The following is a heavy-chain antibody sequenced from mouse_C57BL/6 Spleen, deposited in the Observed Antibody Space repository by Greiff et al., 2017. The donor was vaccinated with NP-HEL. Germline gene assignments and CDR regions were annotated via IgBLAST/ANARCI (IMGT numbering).Heavy chain of an antibody. CDR1: GYTFTSYD. Sequence: VQLQQSGPELVKPGASVKLSCKASGYTFTSYDINWVKQRPGQGLEWIGWIYPRDGSTKYNEKFKGKATLTVDTSSSTAYMELHSLTSEDSAVSFCARAQYYGSSDLDNWGQGATLTVAS. CDR2: IYPRDGST. CDR3: ARAQYYGSSDLDN. D-gene: IGHD1-1*01. V-gene: IGHV1-85*01. J-gene: IGHJ2*01.